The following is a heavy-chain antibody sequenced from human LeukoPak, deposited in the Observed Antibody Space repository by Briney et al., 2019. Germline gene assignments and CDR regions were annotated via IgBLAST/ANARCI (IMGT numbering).Heavy chain of an antibody. D-gene: IGHD3-10*01. Sequence: ASVKVSCKASGYTFTSYAMNWVRQAPGQGLEWMGWINTNTGNPTYAQGFTGRFVFSLDTSVSTAYLQISSLKAEDTAVYYCARDLSPQLLGELPYNWFDPWGQGTLVTVSS. CDR2: INTNTGNP. V-gene: IGHV7-4-1*02. CDR1: GYTFTSYA. CDR3: ARDLSPQLLGELPYNWFDP. J-gene: IGHJ5*02.